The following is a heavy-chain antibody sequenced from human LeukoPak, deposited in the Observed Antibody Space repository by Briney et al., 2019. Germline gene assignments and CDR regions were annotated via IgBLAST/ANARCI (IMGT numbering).Heavy chain of an antibody. CDR3: ASDLYCGGNCSLGYFDL. Sequence: GGSLRLSCAASGFSFSTYSMNWVRQAPGKGLEWVSSISSSSSYIYYADSVKGRFTISRDNAKNSLYLQMNSLRAEDTAVYYCASDLYCGGNCSLGYFDLWGRGTLVTVSS. CDR1: GFSFSTYS. V-gene: IGHV3-21*06. CDR2: ISSSSSYI. J-gene: IGHJ2*01. D-gene: IGHD2-21*02.